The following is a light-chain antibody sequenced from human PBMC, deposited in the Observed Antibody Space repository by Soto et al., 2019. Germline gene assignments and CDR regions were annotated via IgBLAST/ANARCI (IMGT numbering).Light chain of an antibody. V-gene: IGLV2-11*01. CDR2: DVS. CDR3: CSYAVRV. CDR1: SSDVGGYNY. Sequence: QSALTQPRSVSGSPGQSVTISCTGTSSDVGGYNYVSWYQQHPGKAPKLMIYDVSKRPSGVPDRFSGSKSGNTASLTISGLQDDDEADYYCCSYAVRVFGTGTKVTVL. J-gene: IGLJ1*01.